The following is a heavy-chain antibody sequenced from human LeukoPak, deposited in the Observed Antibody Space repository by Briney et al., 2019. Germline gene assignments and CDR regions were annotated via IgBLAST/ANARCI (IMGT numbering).Heavy chain of an antibody. CDR1: GFTFSSYE. CDR2: ISSSGSTI. V-gene: IGHV3-48*03. CDR3: ARVSYYYDSSGPLFDY. Sequence: GGSLRLSCAASGFTFSSYEMNWVRQAPGKGLEWVSYISSSGSTIYYADSVKGRFTISRDNAKNSLYLQMNSLRAEGTAVYYCARVSYYYDSSGPLFDYWGQGTLVTVSS. J-gene: IGHJ4*02. D-gene: IGHD3-22*01.